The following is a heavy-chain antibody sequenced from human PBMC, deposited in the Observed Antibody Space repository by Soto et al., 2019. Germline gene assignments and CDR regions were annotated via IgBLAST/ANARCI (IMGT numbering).Heavy chain of an antibody. CDR1: RGANGSSS. J-gene: IGHJ4*02. CDR2: IIPIFGTA. CDR3: ARLPAGTAPRPAN. D-gene: IGHD6-6*01. V-gene: IGHV1-69*06. Sequence: APVKPSWKTRRGANGSSSRWWLRHSHGEGLEWMGGIIPIFGTANYAQKFQDRVTITADKSTNTAFMELSSLKSEDTAMYYCARLPAGTAPRPANCGQGTSFTVSS.